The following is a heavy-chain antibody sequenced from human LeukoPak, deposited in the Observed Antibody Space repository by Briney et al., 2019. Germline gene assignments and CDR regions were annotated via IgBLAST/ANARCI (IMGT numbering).Heavy chain of an antibody. CDR2: ISGSGGST. D-gene: IGHD1-26*01. CDR1: GFTFSSYG. J-gene: IGHJ4*02. CDR3: AKDQGGSYNYFDY. V-gene: IGHV3-23*01. Sequence: PGTSLRLSCAASGFTFSSYGMHWVRQAPGKGLEWVSAISGSGGSTYYADSVKGRFTISRDNSKNTLYLQMNSLRAEDTAVYYCAKDQGGSYNYFDYWGQGTLVTVSS.